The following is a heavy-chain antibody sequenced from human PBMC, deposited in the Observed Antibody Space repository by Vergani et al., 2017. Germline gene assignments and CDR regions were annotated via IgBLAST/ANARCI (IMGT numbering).Heavy chain of an antibody. CDR1: GFTFSSYW. Sequence: EVQLLESGGGLVQPGGSLRLSCAASGFTFSSYWMSWVRQVPGKGLQWVANIKQDGSEKNYVDSVKGRFTISRDNTKNSLYLQMNSLRVEDTAVFYCARDRGAFGYFDYWGQGTPVTVSS. CDR3: ARDRGAFGYFDY. CDR2: IKQDGSEK. D-gene: IGHD3-3*02. V-gene: IGHV3-7*01. J-gene: IGHJ4*02.